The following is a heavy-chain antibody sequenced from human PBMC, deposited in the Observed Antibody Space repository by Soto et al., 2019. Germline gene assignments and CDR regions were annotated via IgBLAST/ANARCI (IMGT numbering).Heavy chain of an antibody. J-gene: IGHJ5*01. CDR1: GDTFSSYA. CDR2: IIPIFGTP. D-gene: IGHD2-15*01. CDR3: VRAGYCSGSSCYWFDS. V-gene: IGHV1-69*06. Sequence: QVQLVQSGAEVKKPGSSVKVSCKASGDTFSSYAFSWVRQAPGQGLEWMGGIIPIFGTPNYAQKFQGRVTITADKSTSTAYMERRRLRSEDTAVYYCVRAGYCSGSSCYWFDSLGQGTLVTASS.